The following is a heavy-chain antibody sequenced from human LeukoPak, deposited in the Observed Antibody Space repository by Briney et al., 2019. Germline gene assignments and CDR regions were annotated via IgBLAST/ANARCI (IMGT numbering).Heavy chain of an antibody. V-gene: IGHV7-4-1*02. CDR1: GYTFTTYA. J-gene: IGHJ4*02. CDR2: INTNTGNP. CDR3: GRDPKLGIRGYTYGYIDF. Sequence: GASVKVSCKTSGYTFTTYAISWVRQAPGQGLEWMGWINTNTGNPTYAQGFFTGRYVFSLDTSVNTAYLQITGLKADDTAVYYCGRDPKLGIRGYTYGYIDFWGEGTLDTVAS. D-gene: IGHD5-18*01.